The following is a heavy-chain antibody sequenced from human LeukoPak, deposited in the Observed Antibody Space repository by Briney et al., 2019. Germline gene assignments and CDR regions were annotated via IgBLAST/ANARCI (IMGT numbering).Heavy chain of an antibody. CDR1: GFTFSSYA. J-gene: IGHJ4*02. CDR2: ISYDGSNK. Sequence: GGSLRLSCEASGFTFSSYAMHWVRQAPGKGLEWVAVISYDGSNKYYADSVKGRFTISRDNSKNTLYLQMNSLRAGDTAVYYCARPGSGYYPSSYFDYWGQGTLVTVSS. CDR3: ARPGSGYYPSSYFDY. D-gene: IGHD3-22*01. V-gene: IGHV3-30-3*01.